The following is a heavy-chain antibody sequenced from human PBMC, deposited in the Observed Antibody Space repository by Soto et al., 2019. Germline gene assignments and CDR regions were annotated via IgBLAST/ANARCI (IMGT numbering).Heavy chain of an antibody. CDR3: ARDSTMILAFDI. J-gene: IGHJ3*02. D-gene: IGHD3-22*01. Sequence: PGGSLRLSCAASGFNFRNFPMTWVRQVPGQGLEWVSAISGSGGSTYYADSVKGRFTISRDNSKNTLYLQMNSLRAEDTAVYYCARDSTMILAFDIWGQGTMVTVSS. V-gene: IGHV3-23*01. CDR2: ISGSGGST. CDR1: GFNFRNFP.